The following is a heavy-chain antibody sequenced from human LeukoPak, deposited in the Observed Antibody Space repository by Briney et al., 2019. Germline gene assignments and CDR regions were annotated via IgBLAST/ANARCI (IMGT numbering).Heavy chain of an antibody. CDR1: GFTFSSYA. J-gene: IGHJ4*02. V-gene: IGHV3-23*01. Sequence: GGSLRLSCAASGFTFSSYAMSWVRHAPGRGLEWGSALSDSGRSTYYADSVKGRFTISRDNSKNTLYLQMNSLRAEDTVVYYCAKHGSWGGYYFDYWGQGTLVTVSS. D-gene: IGHD3-16*01. CDR2: LSDSGRST. CDR3: AKHGSWGGYYFDY.